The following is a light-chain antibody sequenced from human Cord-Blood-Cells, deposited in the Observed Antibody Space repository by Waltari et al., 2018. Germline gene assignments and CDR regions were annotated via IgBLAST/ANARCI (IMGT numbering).Light chain of an antibody. CDR1: SSDVGSYNL. J-gene: IGLJ1*01. V-gene: IGLV2-23*01. CDR2: EGS. Sequence: QSALTQPASVSGSPGQSLTISCTGTSSDVGSYNLVSWYQQHPGKAPKLMIYEGSKRPSGVSNRFSGSKSGNTASLTISGLQAEDEADYYCCSYAGSSTFYVFGTGTKVTAL. CDR3: CSYAGSSTFYV.